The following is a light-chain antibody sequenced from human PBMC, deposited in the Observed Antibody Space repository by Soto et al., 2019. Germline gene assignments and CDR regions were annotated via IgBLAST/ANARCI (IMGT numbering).Light chain of an antibody. J-gene: IGLJ3*02. Sequence: QSVVTQPPSASGTPGQRVTISCSGSSSNIGSNYVYWYQQLPGTAPKILIYRNNQRPSGVPDRFSGSKSGTSASLAISGLRSEDEADYYCATWDDSLSGWVFGGGTKLTVL. CDR2: RNN. V-gene: IGLV1-47*01. CDR1: SSNIGSNY. CDR3: ATWDDSLSGWV.